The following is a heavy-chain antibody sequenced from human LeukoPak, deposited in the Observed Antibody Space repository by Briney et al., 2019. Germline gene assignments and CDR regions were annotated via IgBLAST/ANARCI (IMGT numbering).Heavy chain of an antibody. CDR2: TYSGGST. D-gene: IGHD3-10*01. Sequence: GGSLRLSCAASGFTVSSNYMSWVRQAPGKGLEWVSVTYSGGSTYYADSVKGRFTISRDNSKSTLYIQMNSLRAEDTAVYYCARAKPKNMVRGLIMRRESRYYFDYWGQGTLVTVSS. CDR1: GFTVSSNY. J-gene: IGHJ4*02. CDR3: ARAKPKNMVRGLIMRRESRYYFDY. V-gene: IGHV3-53*01.